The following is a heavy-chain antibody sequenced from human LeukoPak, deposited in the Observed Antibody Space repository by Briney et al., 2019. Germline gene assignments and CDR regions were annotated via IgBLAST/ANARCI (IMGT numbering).Heavy chain of an antibody. CDR1: GGTFSSYA. V-gene: IGHV1-69*15. CDR2: IFPIFATA. CDR3: ARESGSYEAYFDY. Sequence: GSSVKVPCKASGGTFSSYAISWVRQAPGQGLEWMGRIFPIFATANYAQKFQGRVTTTADESTSTAYMELSSLRSEDTAVYYCARESGSYEAYFDYWGQGNLVTVSS. D-gene: IGHD1-26*01. J-gene: IGHJ4*02.